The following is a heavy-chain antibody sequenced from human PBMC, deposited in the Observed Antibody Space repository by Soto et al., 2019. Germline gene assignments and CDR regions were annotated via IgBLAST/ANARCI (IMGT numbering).Heavy chain of an antibody. V-gene: IGHV1-69*02. D-gene: IGHD3-22*01. CDR3: ARGPRITMIVVAQNIDY. J-gene: IGHJ4*02. Sequence: GASVKVSCKASGGTFSSYTISWVRQAPGQGLEWMGRIIPILGIANYAQKFQGRVTITADKSTSTAYMELSSLRSEDTAVYYCARGPRITMIVVAQNIDYWGQGTLVTVSS. CDR2: IIPILGIA. CDR1: GGTFSSYT.